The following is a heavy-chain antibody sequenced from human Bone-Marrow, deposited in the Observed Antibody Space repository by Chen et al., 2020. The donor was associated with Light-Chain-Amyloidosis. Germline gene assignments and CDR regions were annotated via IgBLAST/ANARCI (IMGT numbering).Heavy chain of an antibody. CDR2: VYYSGRT. CDR1: GGSTRSSSHY. V-gene: IGHV4-39*01. CDR3: ARAVDYSNYGWFDP. D-gene: IGHD4-4*01. J-gene: IGHJ5*02. Sequence: QVQLQESGRGLMKPSETLSLTCSVSGGSTRSSSHYWGWLRQPPRKGLEWIGSVYYSGRTYYSPSLKSRVSISIDTSKNQFTLRLTSVTAADSAVYFCARAVDYSNYGWFDPWGQGTLVTVSS.